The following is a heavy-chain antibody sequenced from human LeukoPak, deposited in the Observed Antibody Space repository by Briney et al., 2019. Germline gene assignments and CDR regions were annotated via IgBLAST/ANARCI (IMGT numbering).Heavy chain of an antibody. D-gene: IGHD2-15*01. CDR2: IIPIFGTA. J-gene: IGHJ4*02. CDR1: RGTLSSYA. V-gene: IGHV1-69*05. CDR3: ARDPLDCSGGRCSDY. Sequence: GSSVKVSCKASRGTLSSYAISWVRQAPGQGLEWMGRIIPIFGTANYAQKFQGRVTITTDESTSTAYMELSSLRSEDTAVYYCARDPLDCSGGRCSDYWGQGTLVTVSS.